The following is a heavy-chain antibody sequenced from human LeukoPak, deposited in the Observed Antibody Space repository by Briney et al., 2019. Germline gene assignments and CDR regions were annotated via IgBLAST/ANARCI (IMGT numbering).Heavy chain of an antibody. Sequence: GGSLRLSCAASGFTLTTYWMQWVRQAPGKGLVSVPRINSNGRETIYADSVKGRFTISRDNAKNTLDLQMDSLRVDDTAVYYCVRARFCTGGTCYSDYWGQGILVTVSS. CDR1: GFTLTTYW. CDR2: INSNGRET. D-gene: IGHD2-15*01. V-gene: IGHV3-74*01. J-gene: IGHJ4*02. CDR3: VRARFCTGGTCYSDY.